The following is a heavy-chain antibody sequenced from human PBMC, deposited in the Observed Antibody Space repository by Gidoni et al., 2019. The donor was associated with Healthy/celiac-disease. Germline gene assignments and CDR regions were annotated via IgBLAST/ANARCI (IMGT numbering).Heavy chain of an antibody. J-gene: IGHJ5*02. CDR1: GGSISSYY. V-gene: IGHV4-59*01. Sequence: QVQLQESGPGLVKPSETLSLTCNVSGGSISSYYWSWIRQPPGKGLEWIGYIYYSGSTNYNPSLKSRVTISVDTSKNQFSLKLSSVTAADTAVYYCARYSGFGDNWFDPWGQGTLVTVSS. CDR2: IYYSGST. D-gene: IGHD3-16*01. CDR3: ARYSGFGDNWFDP.